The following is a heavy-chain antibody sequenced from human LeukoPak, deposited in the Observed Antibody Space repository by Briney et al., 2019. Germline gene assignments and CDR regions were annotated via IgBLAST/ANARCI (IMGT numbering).Heavy chain of an antibody. V-gene: IGHV3-23*01. J-gene: IGHJ4*02. CDR3: ARGSF. CDR2: ISNSGSIT. CDR1: GFTFSSSV. Sequence: GGSLRLSCAASGFTFSSSVMSGVRQAPGKGLNWVAGISNSGSITYYADSVKGRFTISRDNSKNMLYLQMHSLRAEDTAVYYCARGSFWRQRRLITVRS.